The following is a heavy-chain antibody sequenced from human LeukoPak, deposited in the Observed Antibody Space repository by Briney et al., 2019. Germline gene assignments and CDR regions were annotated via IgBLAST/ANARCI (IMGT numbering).Heavy chain of an antibody. D-gene: IGHD5-18*01. CDR1: GGSFSGYY. Sequence: SETLSLTCAVYGGSFSGYYWSWIRQPPGKGLEWIGEINHSGSTNYNPSLKSRVTISVDTSKNQFSLKLSSVTAADTAVYYCARRPNWLWLTAFDIWGQGTMVTVSS. J-gene: IGHJ3*02. CDR3: ARRPNWLWLTAFDI. CDR2: INHSGST. V-gene: IGHV4-34*01.